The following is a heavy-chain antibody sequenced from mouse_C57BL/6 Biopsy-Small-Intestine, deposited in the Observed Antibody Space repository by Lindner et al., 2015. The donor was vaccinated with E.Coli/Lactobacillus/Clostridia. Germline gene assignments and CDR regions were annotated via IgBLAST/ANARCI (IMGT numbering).Heavy chain of an antibody. V-gene: IGHV5-17*01. CDR3: ARGDVGLHYGMDY. CDR1: GFTFSDYG. CDR2: ISSGSSTI. Sequence: VQLQESGGGLVKPGGSRKLSCAASGFTFSDYGMHWVRQAPEKGLEWVAYISSGSSTIYYADTVMGRFTISRDNGKNTLFLQMTSLRSEDTAIYYCARGDVGLHYGMDYWGQGTSVTVSS. J-gene: IGHJ4*01.